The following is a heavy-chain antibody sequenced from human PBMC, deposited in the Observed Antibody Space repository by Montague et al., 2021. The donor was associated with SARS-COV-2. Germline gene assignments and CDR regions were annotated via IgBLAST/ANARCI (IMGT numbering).Heavy chain of an antibody. D-gene: IGHD4-17*01. CDR2: VNQSGTT. Sequence: SETLSLTCAISGGSFSNYYWSWIRQPPGKGLEWIGKVNQSGTTIYNPSVKSGFTISEETSKNQCSLRLRSVTAADTAGYYCGRFPHGVRSAAFDIWGQGTMVTVSS. J-gene: IGHJ3*02. CDR3: GRFPHGVRSAAFDI. CDR1: GGSFSNYY. V-gene: IGHV4-34*01.